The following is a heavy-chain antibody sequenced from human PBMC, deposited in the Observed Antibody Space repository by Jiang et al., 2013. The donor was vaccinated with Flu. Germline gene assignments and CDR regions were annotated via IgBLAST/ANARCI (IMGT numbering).Heavy chain of an antibody. J-gene: IGHJ4*01. CDR1: GGSISTYY. CDR2: MHHTGST. Sequence: GSGLVKPSETLSLTCTISGGSISTYYWSWIRQPPGKGLEWIGYMHHTGSTSYQPLPQESSHHRPKTRPGPSSSLHLTSVTAADTAVYYCARDDY. CDR3: ARDDY. V-gene: IGHV4-59*01.